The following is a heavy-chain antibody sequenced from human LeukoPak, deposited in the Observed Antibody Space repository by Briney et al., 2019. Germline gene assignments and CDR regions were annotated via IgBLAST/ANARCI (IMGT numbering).Heavy chain of an antibody. D-gene: IGHD5-24*01. CDR1: GYTFTSYD. CDR3: ARVEMATIAFDY. Sequence: GASAKVSCKASGYTFTSYDINWVRQATGQGLEWMGWMNPNSGNTGYAQKFQGRVTMTRNTSISTAYMELSSLRSEDTAVYYCARVEMATIAFDYWGQGTLVTVSS. V-gene: IGHV1-8*01. CDR2: MNPNSGNT. J-gene: IGHJ4*02.